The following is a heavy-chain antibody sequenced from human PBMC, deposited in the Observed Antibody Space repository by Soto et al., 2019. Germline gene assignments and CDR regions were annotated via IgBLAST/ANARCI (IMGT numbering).Heavy chain of an antibody. CDR1: GGSFSGYY. D-gene: IGHD6-6*01. CDR2: INHSGST. Sequence: QVQLQQWGAGLLKPSETLSLTCAVYGGSFSGYYWSWIRQPPGKGLEWIGEINHSGSTNYNPSLKSRVTISVDTSKHQFSLKLSSVTAADTAVYYCARRKAARAAGIDYWGQGTLVTVSS. V-gene: IGHV4-34*01. J-gene: IGHJ4*02. CDR3: ARRKAARAAGIDY.